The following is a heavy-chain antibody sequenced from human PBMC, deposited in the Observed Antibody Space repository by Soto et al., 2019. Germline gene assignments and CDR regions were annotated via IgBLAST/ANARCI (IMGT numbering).Heavy chain of an antibody. J-gene: IGHJ4*02. V-gene: IGHV3-23*01. CDR3: TTATGSFATSIYYFDY. CDR2: ISGRDGST. D-gene: IGHD3-9*01. Sequence: PGGSLRLSCGASGFTFSTYAMSWVRQAPGKGLEWVSAISGRDGSTYYADSVRGRFTISRDNSRNTLFLQMDSLRAEDSAVYFCTTATGSFATSIYYFDYWGQGSLVTVSS. CDR1: GFTFSTYA.